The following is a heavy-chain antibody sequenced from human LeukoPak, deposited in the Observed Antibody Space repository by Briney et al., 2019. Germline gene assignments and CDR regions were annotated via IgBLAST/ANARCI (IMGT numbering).Heavy chain of an antibody. V-gene: IGHV1-18*01. CDR3: AGITYGSGSYVPDAFDI. CDR1: GYTFTSYG. CDR2: ISAYNGNT. J-gene: IGHJ3*02. Sequence: ASVKVSCKASGYTFTSYGISWVRQAPGQGLEWMGWISAYNGNTNYAQKLQGRVTTTTDTSTSTAYMELRSLRSDDTAVYYCAGITYGSGSYVPDAFDIWGQGTMVTVSS. D-gene: IGHD3-10*01.